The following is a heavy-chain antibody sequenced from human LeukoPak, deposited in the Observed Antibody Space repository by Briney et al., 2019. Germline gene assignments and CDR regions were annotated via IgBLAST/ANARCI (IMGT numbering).Heavy chain of an antibody. D-gene: IGHD2-15*01. Sequence: SGGSLRLSCAASGFTVSTSYMHWVRQASGKGLVWVSRITRDGSLTNYADSVKGRFTIFRDNAKNTLYLQMNSLRAEDTAVHYCAKERPTRRYCSGGSCYSRYFDYWGQGTLVTVSS. CDR1: GFTVSTSY. CDR2: ITRDGSLT. CDR3: AKERPTRRYCSGGSCYSRYFDY. V-gene: IGHV3-74*01. J-gene: IGHJ4*02.